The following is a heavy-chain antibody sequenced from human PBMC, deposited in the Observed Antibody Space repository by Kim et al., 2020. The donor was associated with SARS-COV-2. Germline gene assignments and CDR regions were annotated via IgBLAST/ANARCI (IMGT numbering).Heavy chain of an antibody. D-gene: IGHD3-22*01. CDR3: ARDSNYYDSSGYYYGIDY. Sequence: KGRVTIARDNAKNTLYLQMGSLRAEDMAVYYCARDSNYYDSSGYYYGIDYWGQGTLVTVSS. V-gene: IGHV3-64*01. J-gene: IGHJ4*02.